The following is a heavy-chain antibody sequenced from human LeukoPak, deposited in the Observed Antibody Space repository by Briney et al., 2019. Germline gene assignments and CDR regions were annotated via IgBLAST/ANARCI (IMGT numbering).Heavy chain of an antibody. Sequence: PSETLSLTCTVSGGSISSGSYYWSWIRQPAGKGLEWIGRIYTSGSTNYNPSLKSRVTISVDTSKNQFSMKLSSVTAADTAVYYCARDYYDFWSGPLPPHYYYYYMDVWGKGTTVTVSS. J-gene: IGHJ6*03. CDR1: GGSISSGSYY. V-gene: IGHV4-61*02. D-gene: IGHD3-3*01. CDR3: ARDYYDFWSGPLPPHYYYYYMDV. CDR2: IYTSGST.